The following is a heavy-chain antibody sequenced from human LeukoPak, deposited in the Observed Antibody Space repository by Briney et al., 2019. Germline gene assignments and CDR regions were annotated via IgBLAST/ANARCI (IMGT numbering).Heavy chain of an antibody. V-gene: IGHV3-23*01. CDR1: GFTFSSYA. CDR3: ATDEWELNHGMDV. Sequence: GGSLRLSCAASGFTFSSYAMHWVRQAPGKGLEWVSAISGSGGSTYYADSVKGRFTISRDNSKNTLYLQMNSLRAEDTAVYYCATDEWELNHGMDVWGQGTTVTVSS. J-gene: IGHJ6*02. CDR2: ISGSGGST. D-gene: IGHD1-26*01.